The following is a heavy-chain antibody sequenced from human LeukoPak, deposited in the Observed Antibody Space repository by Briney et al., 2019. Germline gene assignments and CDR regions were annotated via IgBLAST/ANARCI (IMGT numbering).Heavy chain of an antibody. Sequence: SVRVSCKASGGTFSSYAISWVRQAPGQGLEWMGGIIPIFGTANYTQKFQGRVTITADESTSTAYMELSSLRSEDTAVYYCARSSTYIVVVPAATLDAFDIWGQGTMVTVSS. V-gene: IGHV1-69*01. D-gene: IGHD2-2*01. CDR3: ARSSTYIVVVPAATLDAFDI. J-gene: IGHJ3*02. CDR2: IIPIFGTA. CDR1: GGTFSSYA.